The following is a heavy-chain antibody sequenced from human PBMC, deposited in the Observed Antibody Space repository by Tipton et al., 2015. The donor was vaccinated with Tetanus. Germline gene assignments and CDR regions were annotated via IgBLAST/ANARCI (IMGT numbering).Heavy chain of an antibody. CDR2: ISSTSSYI. D-gene: IGHD1-26*01. J-gene: IGHJ4*02. CDR3: ARVLTVGATFDY. V-gene: IGHV3-21*01. CDR1: GFIFSSYT. Sequence: SLRLSCEVSGFIFSSYTMNWVRQAPGKGLEWVSSISSTSSYIYYADSVKGRFTISRDNAEHSLYLQMNSLRAEDTAVYYCARVLTVGATFDYWGQGTLVTVSS.